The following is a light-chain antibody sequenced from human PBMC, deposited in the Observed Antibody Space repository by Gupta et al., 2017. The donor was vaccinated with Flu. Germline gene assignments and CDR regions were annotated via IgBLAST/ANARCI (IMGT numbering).Light chain of an antibody. CDR2: GSN. J-gene: IGLJ1*01. CDR3: AAWDDSLNGHYV. V-gene: IGLV1-44*01. Sequence: QSVPAQPPSASGTAGQRVTISCSGSSSNIGSNTVNWYQQVPGTSPKLLIYGSNQRPSGVPDRFAGSKSGTSASLAISGLQSEDEADYYCAAWDDSLNGHYVFGTGTKVTVL. CDR1: SSNIGSNT.